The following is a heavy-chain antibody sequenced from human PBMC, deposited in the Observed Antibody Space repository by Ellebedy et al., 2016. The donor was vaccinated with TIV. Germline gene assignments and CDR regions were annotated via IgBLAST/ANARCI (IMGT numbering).Heavy chain of an antibody. D-gene: IGHD2-15*01. J-gene: IGHJ3*02. CDR2: IYPGDSGT. V-gene: IGHV5-51*01. Sequence: KVSCKGSGYSFTTYWIGWVRQMPGKGLEWMGTIYPGDSGTSYGPSFQGQVTISGDTFIGTAYLQWSSLKASDPAMYYCARIGYCSGGSCSMGAFDIWGQGTMVTVSS. CDR3: ARIGYCSGGSCSMGAFDI. CDR1: GYSFTTYW.